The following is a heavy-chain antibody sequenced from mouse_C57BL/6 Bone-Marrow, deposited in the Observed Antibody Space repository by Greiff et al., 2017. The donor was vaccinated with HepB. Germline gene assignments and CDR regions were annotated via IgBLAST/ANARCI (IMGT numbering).Heavy chain of an antibody. V-gene: IGHV14-4*01. Sequence: VQLQQSGAELVRPGASVKLSCTASGFNIKDDYMHWVKQRPEQGLEWIGWIDPENGDTEYASKFQGKATITADTSSNTAYLQLSSLTSEDTAVYYCTPYGYDGGGYAMDYWGQGTSVTVSS. CDR3: TPYGYDGGGYAMDY. J-gene: IGHJ4*01. CDR1: GFNIKDDY. CDR2: IDPENGDT. D-gene: IGHD2-2*01.